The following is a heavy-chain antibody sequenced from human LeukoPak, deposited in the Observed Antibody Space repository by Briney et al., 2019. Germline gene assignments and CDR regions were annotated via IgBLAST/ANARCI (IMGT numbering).Heavy chain of an antibody. J-gene: IGHJ4*02. CDR3: ARGRGYSYGYRY. D-gene: IGHD5-18*01. V-gene: IGHV4-34*01. CDR1: GGSFSGYY. Sequence: SETLSLTCAVYGGSFSGYYWSWIRQPPGKGLEWIGEINHSGSTNYNPSLKSRVTISVDTSKNQFSLKLSSVTAADTAVYYCARGRGYSYGYRYWGQGTLVTVSS. CDR2: INHSGST.